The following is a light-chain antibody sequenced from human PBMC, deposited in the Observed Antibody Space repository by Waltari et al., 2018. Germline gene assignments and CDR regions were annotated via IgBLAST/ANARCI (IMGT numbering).Light chain of an antibody. Sequence: QSALTQPASVSGSPGQSITISCTGASSSIGESNVVSWYQQHPAKAPKLMIYEGDKRPSGVSNRFSGSKSGNMASLTISGLQAEDEADYYCCSYATSSPWVFGGGTKVTVL. CDR3: CSYATSSPWV. V-gene: IGLV2-23*01. J-gene: IGLJ3*02. CDR2: EGD. CDR1: SSSIGESNV.